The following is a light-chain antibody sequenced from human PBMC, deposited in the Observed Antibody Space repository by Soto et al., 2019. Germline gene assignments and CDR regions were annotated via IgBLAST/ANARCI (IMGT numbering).Light chain of an antibody. CDR2: GAS. Sequence: EIVLTQSPGTLSLSPGERVTLSCRASQSVNSSYLAWYQHKPGQAPRLLIYGASTRATGIPDRFSGSGSGTDFHLTIARLEPGDFAVYYCQQYGNSPQTFGQGTKVDIK. V-gene: IGKV3-20*01. CDR1: QSVNSSY. J-gene: IGKJ1*01. CDR3: QQYGNSPQT.